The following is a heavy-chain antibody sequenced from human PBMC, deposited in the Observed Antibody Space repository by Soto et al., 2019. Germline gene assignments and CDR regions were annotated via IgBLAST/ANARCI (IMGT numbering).Heavy chain of an antibody. J-gene: IGHJ3*01. CDR1: GGTFGSYA. V-gene: IGHV1-69*01. Sequence: QVQLVQSGAEVKKPGSSVKVSCKASGGTFGSYALSWLRQAPGQGLEWVGGIIPISGKANYAQRFQGRVTITAAASTTTAYMELRSITAEDRAMHYRARDATSNSGNAFELWGQGTMVTVSS. D-gene: IGHD1-1*01. CDR3: ARDATSNSGNAFEL. CDR2: IIPISGKA.